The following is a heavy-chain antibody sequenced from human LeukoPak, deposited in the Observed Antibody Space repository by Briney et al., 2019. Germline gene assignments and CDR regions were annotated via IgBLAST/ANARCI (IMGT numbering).Heavy chain of an antibody. CDR3: ARGYGNYYYYYYMDV. J-gene: IGHJ6*03. V-gene: IGHV1-2*02. CDR1: GYTFTGYY. CDR2: INPNSGGT. Sequence: ASVKVSCKVSGYTFTGYYMHWVRQAPGQGLEWMGWINPNSGGTNYAQKFQGRVTMTRDTSISTAYMELSRLRSDDTAVYYCARGYGNYYYYYYMDVWGKGTTVTVSS. D-gene: IGHD1-14*01.